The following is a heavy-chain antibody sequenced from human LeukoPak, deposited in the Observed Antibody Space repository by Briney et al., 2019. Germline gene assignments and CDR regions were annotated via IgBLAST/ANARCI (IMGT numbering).Heavy chain of an antibody. J-gene: IGHJ3*02. V-gene: IGHV6-1*01. CDR3: ARSITGTTWPHGAFDI. CDR1: GDSVSSNSAA. CDR2: TYYRSKWYN. D-gene: IGHD1-7*01. Sequence: SQTLSLTCAISGDSVSSNSAAWNWITQSPSRGLEWLGRTYYRSKWYNDYAVSVKSRITINPDTSKNQFSLQLNSVTPEDTAVYYCARSITGTTWPHGAFDIWGQGTMVTVSS.